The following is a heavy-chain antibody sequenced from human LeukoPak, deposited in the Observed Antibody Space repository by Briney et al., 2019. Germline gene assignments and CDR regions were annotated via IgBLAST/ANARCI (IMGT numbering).Heavy chain of an antibody. CDR3: VGDSTSWTSWFDP. D-gene: IGHD2-2*01. J-gene: IGHJ5*02. Sequence: SETLSLTCTVSGGSISSGTYYWSWIRQPPGKGLEWIGYISHSGSTYYNPSLKSRVTISIDTSKNQFSLKLRSVTAADTAIYYCVGDSTSWTSWFDPWGQGTLVTVSS. CDR1: GGSISSGTYY. V-gene: IGHV4-30-2*01. CDR2: ISHSGST.